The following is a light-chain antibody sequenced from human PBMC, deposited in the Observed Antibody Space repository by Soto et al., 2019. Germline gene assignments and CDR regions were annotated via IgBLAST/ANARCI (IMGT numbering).Light chain of an antibody. CDR1: QSPLHSNGYNY. CDR2: WGS. V-gene: IGKV2-28*01. J-gene: IGKJ1*01. Sequence: DIGLTHSPLSLPVTAGEPASVSYSSSQSPLHSNGYNYLDWYLQKPGQSPQLLIYWGSNRASGVPDRFSGSGSGTDFTLKISRVEAEDVGVYYCMQALQTPWTFGQGTKVDIK. CDR3: MQALQTPWT.